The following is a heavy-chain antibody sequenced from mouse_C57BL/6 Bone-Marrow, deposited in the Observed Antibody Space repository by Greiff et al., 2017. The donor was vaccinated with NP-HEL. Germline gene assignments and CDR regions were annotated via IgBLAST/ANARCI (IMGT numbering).Heavy chain of an antibody. CDR1: GYTFTSYW. Sequence: QVQLQQPGAELVKPGASVKLSCKASGYTFTSYWMQWVKQRPGQGLEWIGEIDPSDSYTNYNQKFKGKATLTVDTSSSTAYMQLSSLTSEDSAVYYWARSMGFRGAYWGEGTLVTVSA. J-gene: IGHJ3*01. V-gene: IGHV1-50*01. CDR3: ARSMGFRGAY. CDR2: IDPSDSYT. D-gene: IGHD2-3*01.